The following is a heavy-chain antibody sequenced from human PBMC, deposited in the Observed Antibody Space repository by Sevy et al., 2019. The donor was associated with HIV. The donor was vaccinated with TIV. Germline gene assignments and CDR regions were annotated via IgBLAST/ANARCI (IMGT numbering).Heavy chain of an antibody. D-gene: IGHD3-22*01. CDR3: ARDGEAYYDSSGYYSAIFDY. CDR2: ISYDGSNK. V-gene: IGHV3-30-3*01. J-gene: IGHJ4*02. CDR1: GFTFSSYA. Sequence: GGSLRLSCAASGFTFSSYAMHWVRQAPGKGLEWVAVISYDGSNKYYADSVKGRFTISRDNSKNTLYLQMNSLRAEDTAVYYCARDGEAYYDSSGYYSAIFDYSGQGTLVTVSS.